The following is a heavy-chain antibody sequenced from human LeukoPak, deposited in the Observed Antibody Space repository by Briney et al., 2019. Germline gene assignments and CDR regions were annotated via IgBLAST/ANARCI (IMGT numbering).Heavy chain of an antibody. CDR2: IYYSGST. CDR3: ARPYYGSGSPSYYYYMDV. D-gene: IGHD3-10*01. J-gene: IGHJ6*03. Sequence: PSETLSLTCTVSGGSISSSSYYWGWIRQPPGKGLEWIGSIYYSGSTYYNPSLKSRVTISVDTSKNQFSLKLSSVTAADTAVYYCARPYYGSGSPSYYYYMDVWGKGTTVTISS. CDR1: GGSISSSSYY. V-gene: IGHV4-39*01.